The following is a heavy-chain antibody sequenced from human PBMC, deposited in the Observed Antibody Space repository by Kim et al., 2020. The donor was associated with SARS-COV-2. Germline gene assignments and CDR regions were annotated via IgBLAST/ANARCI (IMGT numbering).Heavy chain of an antibody. CDR1: GGSISSYY. Sequence: SETLSLTCTVSGGSISSYYWSWIRQPPGKGLEWIGYIYYSGSTNYNPSLKSRVTIPVDTSKNQFSLKLSSVTTADTAVYYCARESDDSGGYYSGPDAFDIWGQGKMVTVSS. CDR2: IYYSGST. J-gene: IGHJ3*02. CDR3: ARESDDSGGYYSGPDAFDI. V-gene: IGHV4-59*01. D-gene: IGHD3-22*01.